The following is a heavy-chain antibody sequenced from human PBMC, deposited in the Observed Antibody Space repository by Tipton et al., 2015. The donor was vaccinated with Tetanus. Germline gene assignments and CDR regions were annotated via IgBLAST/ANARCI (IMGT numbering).Heavy chain of an antibody. CDR3: AVNEYGDSFYFYAMDV. CDR1: GGAYSSYA. D-gene: IGHD4-17*01. J-gene: IGHJ6*02. Sequence: QLVQSGAEVKKPGSSVKVSCKPSGGAYSSYAISWVRQAPGQGLEWMGGIVPVFETTSAAQKFQGRVTITADDSTRTVFMELRRLRSEDTAIYYCAVNEYGDSFYFYAMDVWGQGTTVTVSS. V-gene: IGHV1-69*01. CDR2: IVPVFETT.